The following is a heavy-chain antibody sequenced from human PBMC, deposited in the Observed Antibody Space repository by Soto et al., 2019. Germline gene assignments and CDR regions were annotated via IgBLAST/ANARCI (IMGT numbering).Heavy chain of an antibody. Sequence: QVQLQESGPGLVKPSETLSLTCTVSGGSIDGRNCAWIRQPPGKGLEWLGYVYYDGGSSYNPSVKSRLTISMDTSKSQFSLQLRSVTAADTAVYYCVRQGIGNLHGLVDVWGRGTTVTVSS. J-gene: IGHJ6*02. CDR2: VYYDGGS. D-gene: IGHD3-10*01. CDR1: GGSIDGRN. V-gene: IGHV4-59*08. CDR3: VRQGIGNLHGLVDV.